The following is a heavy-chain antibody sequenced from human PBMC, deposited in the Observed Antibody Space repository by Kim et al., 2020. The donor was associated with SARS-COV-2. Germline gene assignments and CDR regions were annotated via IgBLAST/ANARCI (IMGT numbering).Heavy chain of an antibody. CDR3: ARDRGVVVTATSYYYGMDV. Sequence: GGSLRLSCAASGFTFSSYAMHWVRQAPGKGLEWVAVISYDGSNKYYADSVKGRFTISRDNSKNTLYLQMNSLRAEDTAVYYCARDRGVVVTATSYYYGMDVWGQGTTVTVSS. D-gene: IGHD2-21*02. CDR2: ISYDGSNK. J-gene: IGHJ6*02. CDR1: GFTFSSYA. V-gene: IGHV3-30*04.